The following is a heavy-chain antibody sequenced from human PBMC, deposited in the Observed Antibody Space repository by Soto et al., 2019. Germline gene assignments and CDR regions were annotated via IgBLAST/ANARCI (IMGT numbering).Heavy chain of an antibody. CDR1: YGYSVSLSYC. CDR2: IYYSGST. D-gene: IGHD3-22*01. V-gene: IGHV4-39*01. Sequence: SQPKSHTRTVAYGYSVSLSYCWVRIHKTPGKGLEWIGSIYYSGSTYYNPSLKSRVTISVDTSKNPFSLKLSSVTAADTAVYYFERNEVGSGSIRSFDYWGQGTLVTVSS. J-gene: IGHJ4*02. CDR3: ERNEVGSGSIRSFDY.